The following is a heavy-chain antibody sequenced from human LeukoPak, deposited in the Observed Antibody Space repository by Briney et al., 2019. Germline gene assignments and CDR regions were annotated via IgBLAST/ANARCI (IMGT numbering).Heavy chain of an antibody. J-gene: IGHJ6*02. D-gene: IGHD2-2*01. V-gene: IGHV1-2*04. CDR2: INPNSGGT. CDR1: GYTFTGYY. CDR3: ARDPANIVVVPAAPHYGMDV. Sequence: ASVKVSCKASGYTFTGYYMHWVRQAPGQGLEWMGWINPNSGGTNYAQKFQGWVTMTRDTSISTAYMELSRLRSDDTAVYYCARDPANIVVVPAAPHYGMDVWGQGTTVTVSS.